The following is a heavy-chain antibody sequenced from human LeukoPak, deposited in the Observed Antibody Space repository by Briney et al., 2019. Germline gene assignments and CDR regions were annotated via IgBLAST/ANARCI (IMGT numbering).Heavy chain of an antibody. Sequence: GGSLRLSCAASGFTFSSYGMHWVRQAPGKGLEWVAVISYDGSNKYYADSVKGRFTISRDNSKNTLYLQMSSLRAEDTAVYYCAELGITMIGGVWGKGTTVTISS. CDR1: GFTFSSYG. CDR2: ISYDGSNK. CDR3: AELGITMIGGV. J-gene: IGHJ6*04. V-gene: IGHV3-30*18. D-gene: IGHD3-10*02.